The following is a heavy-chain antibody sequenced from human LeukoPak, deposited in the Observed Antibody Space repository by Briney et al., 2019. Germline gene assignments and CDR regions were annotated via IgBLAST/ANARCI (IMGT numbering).Heavy chain of an antibody. V-gene: IGHV4-34*01. CDR1: GGSFRGYY. D-gene: IGHD3-10*01. J-gene: IGHJ4*02. CDR3: AMAYGSGSYQVY. Sequence: SETLSLTCAVYGGSFRGYYWSWIRKPPGKGLEWIGEINHSGSTNYNPSLKSRVTISVDTSKNQFSLRLSSVTAADTAVYYCAMAYGSGSYQVYWGQGTLVTVSS. CDR2: INHSGST.